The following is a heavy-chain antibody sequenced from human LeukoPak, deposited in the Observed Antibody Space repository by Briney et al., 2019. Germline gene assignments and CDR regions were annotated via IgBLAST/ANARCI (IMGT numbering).Heavy chain of an antibody. D-gene: IGHD3-10*01. CDR2: IIPIFGTA. V-gene: IGHV1-69*13. CDR3: ARDLIVYGSGSYFDY. CDR1: GGTFSSYA. J-gene: IGHJ4*02. Sequence: SVKASCKASGGTFSSYAISWVRQAPGQGLEWMGGIIPIFGTANYAQKFQGRVTITADESTSTAYMELSSLRSEDTALYFCARDLIVYGSGSYFDYWGQGTLVTVSS.